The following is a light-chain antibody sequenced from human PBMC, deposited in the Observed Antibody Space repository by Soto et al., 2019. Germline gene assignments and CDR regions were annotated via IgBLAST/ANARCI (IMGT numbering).Light chain of an antibody. J-gene: IGKJ5*01. CDR2: AAS. Sequence: AIRMTQSPSSFSASTGDRVTITCRASQGISSYLAWYQQKPGKAPKLLIYAASTLQMGVPSRFSGSGSGTDFPLTICCLQSEDFANYDCLQYYSYPITFGQGTRLQI. V-gene: IGKV1-8*01. CDR3: LQYYSYPIT. CDR1: QGISSY.